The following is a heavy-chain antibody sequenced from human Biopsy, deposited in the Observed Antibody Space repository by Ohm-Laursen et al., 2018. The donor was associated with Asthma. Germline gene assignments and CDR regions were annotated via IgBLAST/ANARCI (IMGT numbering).Heavy chain of an antibody. D-gene: IGHD3-16*01. V-gene: IGHV1-2*06. Sequence: SVKGSCKASGYPFTDYYVHWVRQAPGQGLEWMGRIDPNSGGTNYAQKFLGRVTMTRDTSVNTAFMVLSRLRSDDTAVYYCARIKIRIGAGTDRYFDLWGRGTLVTVSS. CDR2: IDPNSGGT. CDR3: ARIKIRIGAGTDRYFDL. J-gene: IGHJ2*01. CDR1: GYPFTDYY.